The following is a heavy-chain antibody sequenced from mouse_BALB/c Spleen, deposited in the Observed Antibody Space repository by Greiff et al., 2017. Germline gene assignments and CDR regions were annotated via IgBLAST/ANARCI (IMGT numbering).Heavy chain of an antibody. D-gene: IGHD2-1*01. CDR3: ARWDYGNWYFDV. CDR1: GYTFTSYW. J-gene: IGHJ1*01. CDR2: INPSNGRT. V-gene: IGHV1S81*02. Sequence: QVQLQQPGAELVKPGASVKLSCKASGYTFTSYWMHWVKQRPGQGREWMGEINPSNGRTNYNEKFKSKATLTVDKSSSTAYMQLSSLTSEDSAVYYCARWDYGNWYFDVWGAGTTVTVSS.